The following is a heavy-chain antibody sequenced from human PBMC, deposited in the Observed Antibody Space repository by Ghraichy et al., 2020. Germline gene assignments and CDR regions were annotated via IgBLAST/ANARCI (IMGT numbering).Heavy chain of an antibody. Sequence: SETLSLTCTVSGGSISSYYWSWIRQPPGKGLEWIGYIYYSGSTNYNPSLKSRVTISVDTSKNQFSLKLSSVTAADTAVYYCASGVATIDGRSGTPNKYYYYGMDVWGQGTTVTVSS. V-gene: IGHV4-59*01. D-gene: IGHD5-12*01. CDR1: GGSISSYY. CDR2: IYYSGST. CDR3: ASGVATIDGRSGTPNKYYYYGMDV. J-gene: IGHJ6*02.